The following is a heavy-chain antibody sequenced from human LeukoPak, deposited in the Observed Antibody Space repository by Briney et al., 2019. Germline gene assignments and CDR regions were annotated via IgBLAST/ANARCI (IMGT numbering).Heavy chain of an antibody. Sequence: PGGSLRLSCADSTFTFSDYEFNWVRQAPGKGLEWVSYISRRGGTIYYADSVKGRFAISRDNSKNTLYLQMNSLGAEDTAVYYCARDLWNYYDSGSLDYWGQGTLVTVSS. CDR1: TFTFSDYE. J-gene: IGHJ4*02. CDR3: ARDLWNYYDSGSLDY. CDR2: ISRRGGTI. D-gene: IGHD3-10*01. V-gene: IGHV3-48*03.